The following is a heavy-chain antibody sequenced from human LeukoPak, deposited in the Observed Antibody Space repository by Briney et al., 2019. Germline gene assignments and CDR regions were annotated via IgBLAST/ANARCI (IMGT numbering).Heavy chain of an antibody. CDR3: ARERRPTYYDFWSGYYI. V-gene: IGHV4-34*01. Sequence: SETLSLTCAVYGGSFNGYYWSWIRQPPGKGLEWIGEINHSGSTNYNPSLKSRVTISVDTSKNQFSLKLSSVTAADTAVYYCARERRPTYYDFWSGYYIWGQGTLVTVSS. CDR1: GGSFNGYY. CDR2: INHSGST. J-gene: IGHJ4*02. D-gene: IGHD3-3*01.